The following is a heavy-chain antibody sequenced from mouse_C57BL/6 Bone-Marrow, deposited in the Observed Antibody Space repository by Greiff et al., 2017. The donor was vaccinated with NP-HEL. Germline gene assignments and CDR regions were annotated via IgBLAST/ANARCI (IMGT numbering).Heavy chain of an antibody. J-gene: IGHJ1*03. CDR3: ASPGGNYGTPGGFDV. CDR1: GYTFTSYW. CDR2: INPSNGGT. Sequence: QVQLQQPGTELVKPGASVKLSCKASGYTFTSYWMHWVKQRPGQGLEWIGNINPSNGGTNYNEKFKSKATLTVDKSSSTAYMQHSSLTSEDSAVYYCASPGGNYGTPGGFDVWGTGTTVTVSS. V-gene: IGHV1-53*01. D-gene: IGHD1-1*01.